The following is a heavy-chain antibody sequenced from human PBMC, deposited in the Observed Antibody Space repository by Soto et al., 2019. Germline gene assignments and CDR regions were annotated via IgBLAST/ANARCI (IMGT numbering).Heavy chain of an antibody. D-gene: IGHD3-10*01. CDR3: ASLRASGTNYFFDY. V-gene: IGHV4-31*03. Sequence: QVQLQESGPGLVQPSQTLSLTCTVSGGSISNDDYYWSWVRQHPGKGLEWLGYIFYNGNTYYKPALRSRITISVDTSKYQFSLKVTSVTAAVTAVYYCASLRASGTNYFFDYWRHGTLVNVSS. J-gene: IGHJ4*01. CDR1: GGSISNDDYY. CDR2: IFYNGNT.